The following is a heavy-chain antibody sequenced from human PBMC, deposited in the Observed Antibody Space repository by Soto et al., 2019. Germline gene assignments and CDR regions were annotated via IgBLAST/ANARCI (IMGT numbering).Heavy chain of an antibody. D-gene: IGHD6-6*01. CDR2: IIPIFGTA. CDR3: ARLRAKLVDYYYYGMDV. CDR1: GGTFSSYA. Sequence: QVQLVQSGAEVKKPGSSVKVSCKASGGTFSSYAISWVRQDPGQGLEWLGGIIPIFGTANYAQKFQGRVTITCYESTGTAYMELSSLRSEDSAVYYCARLRAKLVDYYYYGMDVWGQGTTVTVSS. J-gene: IGHJ6*02. V-gene: IGHV1-69*01.